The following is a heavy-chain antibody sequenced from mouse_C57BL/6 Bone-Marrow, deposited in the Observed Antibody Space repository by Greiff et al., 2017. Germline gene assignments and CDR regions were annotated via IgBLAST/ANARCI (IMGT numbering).Heavy chain of an antibody. CDR1: GFTFSSYA. CDR3: AGNGDYHWFAY. CDR2: ISDGGSYT. Sequence: EVQLVESGGGLVKPGGSLKLSCAASGFTFSSYAMSWVRQTPEKRLEWVATISDGGSYTYYPDNVKGRFTISRDNAKNNLYLQMSHLTSEDTAMYYCAGNGDYHWFAYWGQGTTLTVSS. D-gene: IGHD2-13*01. J-gene: IGHJ2*01. V-gene: IGHV5-4*01.